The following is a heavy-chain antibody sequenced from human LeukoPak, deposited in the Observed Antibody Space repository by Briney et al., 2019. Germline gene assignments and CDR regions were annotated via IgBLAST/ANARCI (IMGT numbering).Heavy chain of an antibody. CDR3: ARDGGYFDWGNAFDI. J-gene: IGHJ4*02. Sequence: SETLSLTCTVSGYSISTGYYWDWIRQPPGKGLEWIGTFYHGGSTYYNPSLKSRVTISVDTSKNQFSLKLSSVTAADTAVYYCARDGGYFDWGNAFDIWGQGTLVTVSS. V-gene: IGHV4-38-2*02. D-gene: IGHD3-9*01. CDR1: GYSISTGYY. CDR2: FYHGGST.